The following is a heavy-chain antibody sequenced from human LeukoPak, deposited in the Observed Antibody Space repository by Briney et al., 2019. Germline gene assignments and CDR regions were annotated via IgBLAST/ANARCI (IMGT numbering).Heavy chain of an antibody. CDR1: GFTVTNYG. CDR3: ARSLERDYHGSGYYMNNWFDP. CDR2: IWYDGSNK. Sequence: GRSLRLSCAASGFTVTNYGMHWVRQAPGKGLEWVAVIWYDGSNKYYRDSVKGRFTISRDNSKYTLYLQMNSLRGEDTAVYYCARSLERDYHGSGYYMNNWFDPWGQGTLVTVSS. V-gene: IGHV3-33*01. D-gene: IGHD3-10*01. J-gene: IGHJ5*02.